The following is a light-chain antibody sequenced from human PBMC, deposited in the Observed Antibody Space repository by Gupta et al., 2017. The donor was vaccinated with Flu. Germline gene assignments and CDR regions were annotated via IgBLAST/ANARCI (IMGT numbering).Light chain of an antibody. CDR2: QSA. J-gene: IGKJ1*01. Sequence: VTLGQPASSASRSSEGRVCKDGNNYLHWFRLRPGKAPRRLMYQSARRKSGVPDRFSGSGSGTDFTLKISRVETEDVGIYFCMQYTRWPWTFGQGTKVEIK. CDR3: MQYTRWPWT. V-gene: IGKV2-30*01. CDR1: EGRVCKDGNNY.